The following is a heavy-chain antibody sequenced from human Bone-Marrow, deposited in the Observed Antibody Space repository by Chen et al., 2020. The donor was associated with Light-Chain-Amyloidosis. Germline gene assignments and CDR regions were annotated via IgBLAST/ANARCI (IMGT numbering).Heavy chain of an antibody. J-gene: IGHJ6*02. Sequence: QVQLVESGGGVVQPGRSLRLSCAASGFTFSSYGMHWVRQAPGKGLEWVAVISYDGSNKDYAGSVKGRFTISRDNSKNTLYLQMNSLRAEDTAVYYCAKDGTSGSYFYYYYGMDVWGQGTTVTVSS. CDR3: AKDGTSGSYFYYYYGMDV. D-gene: IGHD1-26*01. CDR2: ISYDGSNK. CDR1: GFTFSSYG. V-gene: IGHV3-30*18.